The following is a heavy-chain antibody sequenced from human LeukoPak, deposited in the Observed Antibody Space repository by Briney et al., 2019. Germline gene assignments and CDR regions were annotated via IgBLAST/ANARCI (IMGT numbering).Heavy chain of an antibody. D-gene: IGHD6-13*01. V-gene: IGHV1-8*02. CDR2: MNPNSGNT. CDR1: GYTFTSYG. CDR3: ASHSSSWYKSFDY. J-gene: IGHJ4*02. Sequence: ASVKVSCKASGYTFTSYGISWVRQATGQGLEWMGWMNPNSGNTGYAQKFQGRVTMTRNTSISTAYMELSSLRSEDTAVYYCASHSSSWYKSFDYWGQGTLVTVSS.